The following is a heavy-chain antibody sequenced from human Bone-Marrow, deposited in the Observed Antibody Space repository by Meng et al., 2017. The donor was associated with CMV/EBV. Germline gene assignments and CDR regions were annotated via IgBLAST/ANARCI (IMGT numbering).Heavy chain of an antibody. J-gene: IGHJ4*02. Sequence: SETLSLTCAVSGGSISTTVWWSWVRQSPGKGLEWIGEIYHSGSTNYNPALERRVTISVDKTKNQFSLKLTSVTAADTAVYYCARGSYHDSWGQGTLVTASS. V-gene: IGHV4-4*02. CDR2: IYHSGST. CDR1: GGSISTTVW. D-gene: IGHD1-26*01. CDR3: ARGSYHDS.